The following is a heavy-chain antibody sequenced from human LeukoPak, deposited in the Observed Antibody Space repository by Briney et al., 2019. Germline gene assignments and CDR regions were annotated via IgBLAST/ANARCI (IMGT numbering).Heavy chain of an antibody. D-gene: IGHD3-22*01. V-gene: IGHV3-23*01. J-gene: IGHJ4*02. CDR3: ARPLHSSGYSG. CDR2: ISGSGGST. Sequence: SGGSLRLSCAASGFTFSSYAMSWVRQAPGKGLEWVSAISGSGGSTYYADSVKGRFTISRDNAKNSLYLQMNSLRAEDTAVYYCARPLHSSGYSGWGQGTLVTVSS. CDR1: GFTFSSYA.